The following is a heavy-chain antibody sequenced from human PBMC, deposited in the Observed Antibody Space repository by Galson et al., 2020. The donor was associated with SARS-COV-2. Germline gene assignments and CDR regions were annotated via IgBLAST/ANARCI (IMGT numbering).Heavy chain of an antibody. Sequence: SQTLSLTCAASGYSISTTNYWGWARQPPGKGLEWIGSIYPNGRTYYNPSLKSRVTISVDTSKNQFSLRLDSVPAADTALYYCARQGANRIVVVTFPGWYFDLWGRGTLVTVSS. CDR2: IYPNGRT. CDR1: GYSISTTNY. CDR3: ARQGANRIVVVTFPGWYFDL. V-gene: IGHV4-38-2*01. J-gene: IGHJ2*01. D-gene: IGHD3-22*01.